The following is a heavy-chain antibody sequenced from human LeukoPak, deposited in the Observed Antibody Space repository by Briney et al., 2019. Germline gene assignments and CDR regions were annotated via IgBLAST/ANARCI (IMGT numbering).Heavy chain of an antibody. V-gene: IGHV1-18*04. CDR2: ISCNNGDT. CDR1: GYTFTGYY. D-gene: IGHD5-18*01. J-gene: IGHJ4*02. CDR3: ARDGGTAGYSSGSDY. Sequence: ASVKVSCKASGYTFTGYYMHWVRQAPGQGLEWVGWISCNNGDTRYAQKFQGRVTVTTDTSTSTVYMELRSLRSDDTAVYYCARDGGTAGYSSGSDYWGQGTLVTVSS.